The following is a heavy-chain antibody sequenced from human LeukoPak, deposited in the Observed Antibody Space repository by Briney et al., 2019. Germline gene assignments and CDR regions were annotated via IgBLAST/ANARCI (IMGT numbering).Heavy chain of an antibody. CDR1: GFTFSSYA. CDR3: AKDPVVVVAASDRFDY. Sequence: PGGSLRLSCAASGFTFSSYAMSWVRQAPGKGLEWVSAISGSGGSTYYADSVKGRFTISRDNSKNTLYLQMNSLRAEDTAVYYCAKDPVVVVAASDRFDYWGQGTLVTVSS. D-gene: IGHD2-15*01. V-gene: IGHV3-23*01. J-gene: IGHJ4*02. CDR2: ISGSGGST.